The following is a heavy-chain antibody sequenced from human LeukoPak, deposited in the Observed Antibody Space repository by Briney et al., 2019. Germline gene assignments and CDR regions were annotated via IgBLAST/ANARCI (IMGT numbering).Heavy chain of an antibody. CDR3: ARREGDGENYFDY. V-gene: IGHV4-39*01. CDR2: IYYSGST. D-gene: IGHD5-24*01. CDR1: GGSISSSSYY. J-gene: IGHJ4*02. Sequence: ASETLSLTCTVSGGSISSSSYYWGWIRQPPGKGLEWIGSIYYSGSTYYNPSLKSRVTISVDTSKNQFSLKLSSVTAADTAVYYCARREGDGENYFDYWGQGTLVTVSS.